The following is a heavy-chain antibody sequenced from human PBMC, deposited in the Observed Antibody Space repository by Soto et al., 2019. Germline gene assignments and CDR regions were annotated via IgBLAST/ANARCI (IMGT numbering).Heavy chain of an antibody. J-gene: IGHJ6*02. CDR1: GFTFRSFL. Sequence: EVQLVESGGGLVKPGGSLRLSCEGSGFTFRSFLMNWVRLAPGRGLEWVSCITSRNYTYYADSVKGRFTISRDNTKNSVYLQMNSLRAEDMAVYYCARENYYGMHVWGQGTTVTVSS. CDR3: ARENYYGMHV. V-gene: IGHV3-21*01. CDR2: ITSRNYT.